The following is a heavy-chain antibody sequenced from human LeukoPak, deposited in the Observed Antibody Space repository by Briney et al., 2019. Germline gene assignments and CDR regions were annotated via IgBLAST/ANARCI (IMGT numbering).Heavy chain of an antibody. CDR3: AKDFYDSSGSRYDY. D-gene: IGHD3-22*01. J-gene: IGHJ4*02. CDR1: GFTFSDYS. V-gene: IGHV3-23*01. CDR2: IDGGGGRT. Sequence: GGSLRLSCAASGFTFSDYSVSWVRQAPGVGLEWVSAIDGGGGRTWHADSVRGRFTISRDNSKNTLFMQMNSLRAEDTAVYYCAKDFYDSSGSRYDYWGQGTLVTVSS.